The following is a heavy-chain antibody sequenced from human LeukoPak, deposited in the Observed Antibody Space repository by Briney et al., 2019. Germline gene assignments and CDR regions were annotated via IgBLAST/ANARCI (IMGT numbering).Heavy chain of an antibody. Sequence: ASVKVSCKAPGYTFTTYHMHWVRQAPGQGLEWMGIINPSGGTTNYAQKFRGRVTMTRDMSTSTVYMELSSLRSEDTAVYYCARVAAEVVGVPGAIGFGWLRRDYYYMDVWGKGTTVTVSS. D-gene: IGHD2-2*02. CDR1: GYTFTTYH. J-gene: IGHJ6*03. CDR2: INPSGGTT. CDR3: ARVAAEVVGVPGAIGFGWLRRDYYYMDV. V-gene: IGHV1-46*01.